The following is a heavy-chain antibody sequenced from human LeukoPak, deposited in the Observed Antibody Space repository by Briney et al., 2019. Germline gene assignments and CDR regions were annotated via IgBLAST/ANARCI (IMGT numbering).Heavy chain of an antibody. J-gene: IGHJ4*02. Sequence: ASVEVSCKASGYTFTSYGISWVRQAPGQGLEWMGWISAYNGNTNYAQKLRGRVTMTTDTSTSTAYMELRSLRSDDTAVYYCARDRTMYYYGSGSYYMPFDYWGQGTLVTVSS. CDR2: ISAYNGNT. CDR3: ARDRTMYYYGSGSYYMPFDY. V-gene: IGHV1-18*01. D-gene: IGHD3-10*01. CDR1: GYTFTSYG.